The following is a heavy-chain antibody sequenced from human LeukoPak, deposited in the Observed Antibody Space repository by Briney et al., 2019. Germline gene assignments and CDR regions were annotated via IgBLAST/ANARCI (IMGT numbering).Heavy chain of an antibody. Sequence: PGGSLRLSCAASGFTFSSYWMNWVRQAPGKGLEWVANIKQNGREKYYVDSVKGRFTISRDNAKNSLYLQMNSLRAEDTAVYYCAKFGRSTSPVNWGRGTLVTVSS. CDR3: AKFGRSTSPVN. J-gene: IGHJ4*02. CDR2: IKQNGREK. CDR1: GFTFSSYW. V-gene: IGHV3-7*01. D-gene: IGHD3-16*01.